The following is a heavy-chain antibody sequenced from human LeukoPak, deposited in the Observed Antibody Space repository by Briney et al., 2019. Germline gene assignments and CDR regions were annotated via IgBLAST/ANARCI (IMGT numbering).Heavy chain of an antibody. Sequence: GGSLRLSCAASGFTFSSYAMSWVRQAPGKGLEWVSAISGSGGSTYCADSVKGRFTISRDNSKNTLYLQMNSLRAEDTAVYYCASGSQYNWFDPWGQGTLVTVSS. CDR1: GFTFSSYA. V-gene: IGHV3-23*01. D-gene: IGHD5-12*01. CDR3: ASGSQYNWFDP. CDR2: ISGSGGST. J-gene: IGHJ5*02.